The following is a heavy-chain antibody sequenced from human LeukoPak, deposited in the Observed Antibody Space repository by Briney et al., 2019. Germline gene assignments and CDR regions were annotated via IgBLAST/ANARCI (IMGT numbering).Heavy chain of an antibody. V-gene: IGHV3-30*18. Sequence: PGRSLRLSCAASGFTFSSYGMHWVRQAPGKGLEWVAVISYDGSNKYYADSVKGRFTISRDNSKNTLYLQMNSLRAEDTAVYYCAKAPAAIGDYYYGMDVWGQGTTVTVSS. D-gene: IGHD2-2*01. J-gene: IGHJ6*02. CDR1: GFTFSSYG. CDR2: ISYDGSNK. CDR3: AKAPAAIGDYYYGMDV.